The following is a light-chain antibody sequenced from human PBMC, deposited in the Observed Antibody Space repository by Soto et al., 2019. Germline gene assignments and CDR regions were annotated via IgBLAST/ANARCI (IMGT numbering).Light chain of an antibody. V-gene: IGLV1-44*01. CDR2: ITS. CDR3: AAWDDSLNTGV. J-gene: IGLJ3*02. CDR1: SSNIGNNI. Sequence: QAVLTQPPSASGTPGQRVTIPCSGSSSNIGNNIVNWYQQLPGTAPKLLIYITSQRPSGVPDRFSGSKSGTSASLAISGLQSEDEADYYCAAWDDSLNTGVFGGGTKLTVL.